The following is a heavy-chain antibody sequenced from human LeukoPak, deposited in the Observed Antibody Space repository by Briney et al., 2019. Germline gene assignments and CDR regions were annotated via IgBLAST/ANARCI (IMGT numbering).Heavy chain of an antibody. CDR1: GGSFSGYY. D-gene: IGHD3-3*01. CDR2: INHSGST. V-gene: IGHV4-34*01. Sequence: SETLSLTCAVYGGSFSGYYWSWIRQRPGKGLEWIGEINHSGSTNYNPSLKSRVTTSVDTSKNQFSLKLSSVTAADTAVYYCARTGTYYDFWTGYPLDYWGQGTLVTVSS. CDR3: ARTGTYYDFWTGYPLDY. J-gene: IGHJ4*02.